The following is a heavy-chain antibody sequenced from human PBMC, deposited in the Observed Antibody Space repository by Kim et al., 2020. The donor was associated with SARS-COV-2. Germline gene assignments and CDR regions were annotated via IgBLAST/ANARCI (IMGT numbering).Heavy chain of an antibody. Sequence: GGSLRLSCAASGFTFSSYAMSWVRQAPGKGLEWVSVIYSGGSSTYYADSVKGRFTISRDNSKNTLYLQMNSLRAEDTAVYYCAKTGVDYGDYFAFDIWGQGTMVTVSS. J-gene: IGHJ3*02. CDR1: GFTFSSYA. CDR2: IYSGGSST. D-gene: IGHD4-17*01. CDR3: AKTGVDYGDYFAFDI. V-gene: IGHV3-23*03.